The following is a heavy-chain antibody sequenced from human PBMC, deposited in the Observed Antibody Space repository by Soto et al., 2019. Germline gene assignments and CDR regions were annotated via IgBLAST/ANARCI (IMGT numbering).Heavy chain of an antibody. CDR3: ERLGINRDYYYGMDV. Sequence: GESLKISCKGSGYSFTSYWIGWVRQMPGKGLEWMGIIYPGDSDTRYSPSFQGQVTISADKSISTAYLQWSSLKASDTAMYYCERLGINRDYYYGMDVWGQGPTVTVYS. CDR2: IYPGDSDT. D-gene: IGHD3-22*01. V-gene: IGHV5-51*01. CDR1: GYSFTSYW. J-gene: IGHJ6*02.